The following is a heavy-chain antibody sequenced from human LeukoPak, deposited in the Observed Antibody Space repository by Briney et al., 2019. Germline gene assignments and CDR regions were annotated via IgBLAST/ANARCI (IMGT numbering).Heavy chain of an antibody. Sequence: PSETLSLTCTVSGGSISSYYWSWIRQPPGKGLEWIGYIYYSGSTNYNPSLKSRVTISVDTSKNQFSLKLSSVTAADTAVYYCARSSIDDFWSGYPYYYYYGMDVWGQGTTVTVSS. CDR1: GGSISSYY. J-gene: IGHJ6*02. V-gene: IGHV4-59*08. CDR3: ARSSIDDFWSGYPYYYYYGMDV. CDR2: IYYSGST. D-gene: IGHD3-3*01.